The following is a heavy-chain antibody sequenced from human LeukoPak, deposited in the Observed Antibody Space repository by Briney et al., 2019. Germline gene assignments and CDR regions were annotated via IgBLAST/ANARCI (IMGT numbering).Heavy chain of an antibody. J-gene: IGHJ4*02. D-gene: IGHD3-10*01. CDR3: ATTNVYSYGSGTDY. V-gene: IGHV3-7*01. CDR1: GFTFSSYW. Sequence: GGSLRLSCAASGFTFSSYWMTWVRQAPEKGLEWVANIKQDGSEKNYVDSVKGRFTISRDNAKNSLFLQMNSLRAEDTAVYYCATTNVYSYGSGTDYWGQGTLVTVSS. CDR2: IKQDGSEK.